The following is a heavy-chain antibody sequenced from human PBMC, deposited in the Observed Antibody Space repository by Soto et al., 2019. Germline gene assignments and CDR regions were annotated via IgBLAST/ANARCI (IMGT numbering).Heavy chain of an antibody. D-gene: IGHD2-15*01. V-gene: IGHV3-23*01. CDR3: AREGDCSGASCRAYFDY. CDR2: ISGTGGNA. Sequence: EVHLLESGGGLVPPGGSLRLSCAASGFTFSNYAMTWVRQAPGKGLEWVSSISGTGGNAYYDDSVQGRFTSSRDNSKNNLYIQMNRLRVEDTAVWYCAREGDCSGASCRAYFDYWGQGTLVTVSS. CDR1: GFTFSNYA. J-gene: IGHJ4*02.